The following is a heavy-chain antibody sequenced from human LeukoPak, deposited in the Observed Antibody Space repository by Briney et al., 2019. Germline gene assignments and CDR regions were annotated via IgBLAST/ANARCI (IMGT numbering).Heavy chain of an antibody. CDR2: INHSGST. CDR3: ARRTGPYSSGWPRFGY. D-gene: IGHD6-19*01. V-gene: IGHV4-34*01. Sequence: MSSETLSLTCAVYGGSFSGYYWSWIRQPPGKGLEWIGEINHSGSTNYNPSLKSRVTISVDTSKNQFSLKLSSVTAADTAVYYCARRTGPYSSGWPRFGYWGQGTLVTVSS. CDR1: GGSFSGYY. J-gene: IGHJ4*02.